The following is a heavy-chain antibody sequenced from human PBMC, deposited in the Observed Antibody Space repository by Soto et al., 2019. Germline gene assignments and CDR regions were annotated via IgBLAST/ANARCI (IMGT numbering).Heavy chain of an antibody. V-gene: IGHV4-30-4*01. CDR1: GGSISSGDYY. CDR2: IYYSGST. CDR3: ARDGHYDSSGYAPVDY. Sequence: SETLSLTCTVSGGSISSGDYYWSWIRQPPGKGLEWIGYIYYSGSTYYNPSLKSRVTISVDTSKNQFSLKLSSVTAADTAVYYCARDGHYDSSGYAPVDYWGQGTLVTVSS. D-gene: IGHD3-22*01. J-gene: IGHJ4*02.